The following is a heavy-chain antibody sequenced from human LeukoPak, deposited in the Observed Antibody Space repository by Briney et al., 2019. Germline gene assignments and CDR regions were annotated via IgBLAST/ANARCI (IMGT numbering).Heavy chain of an antibody. D-gene: IGHD1-1*01. CDR1: GFTLSSYA. Sequence: GGSLRLSCAASGFTLSSYAMSWVRQAPGKGLEWVSAISDSGNTYHADSVKGRFTISRDNAKNSLFLQMDSLRGEDTAVYYCARCTTGKTFGSLREIKKSREIDYWGQGTLVTVSS. CDR3: ARCTTGKTFGSLREIKKSREIDY. V-gene: IGHV3-23*01. CDR2: ISDSGNT. J-gene: IGHJ4*02.